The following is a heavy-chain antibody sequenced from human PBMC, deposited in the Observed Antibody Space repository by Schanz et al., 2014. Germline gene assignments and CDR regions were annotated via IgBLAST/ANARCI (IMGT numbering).Heavy chain of an antibody. V-gene: IGHV3-11*03. CDR1: GFVFGDYY. D-gene: IGHD3-10*01. CDR3: AKGRFGELSAFDI. CDR2: ISDSGTYT. Sequence: VQLLESGGGLVQPGGSLRLSCAASGFVFGDYYMTWIRQAPGKGLEWLSYISDSGTYTNYADSVKGRFTISRDNSKNTLYLQMNSLRAEDTAVYYCAKGRFGELSAFDIWGQGTRVTVSS. J-gene: IGHJ3*02.